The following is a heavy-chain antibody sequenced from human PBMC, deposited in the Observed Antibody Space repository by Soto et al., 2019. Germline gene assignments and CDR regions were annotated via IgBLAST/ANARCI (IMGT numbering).Heavy chain of an antibody. J-gene: IGHJ4*02. CDR1: GFTFSNYA. D-gene: IGHD6-13*01. CDR3: ARDRFASSWSYFDY. Sequence: QVQLVESGGGVVQPGRSLRLSCAASGFTFSNYALHWVRQAPGKGLEWVAVISDDGSNKYYADSVKGRFTISRDNSKNTLDRQRDGLRAEDTAMYYCARDRFASSWSYFDYWGQGPPVTVSS. V-gene: IGHV3-30-3*01. CDR2: ISDDGSNK.